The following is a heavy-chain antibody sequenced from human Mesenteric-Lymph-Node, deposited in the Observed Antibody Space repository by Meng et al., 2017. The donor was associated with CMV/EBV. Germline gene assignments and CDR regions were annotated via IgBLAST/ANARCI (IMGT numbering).Heavy chain of an antibody. CDR1: GGSISSYY. CDR3: ARLNMARFDY. Sequence: LTCTVSGGSISSYYWSWIRQPPGKGLEWIGYIYHTGSTNYNPSLKSRVSISVDTSKNQFSLKLSSVTAADTAVYYCARLNMARFDYWGQGTLVTVSS. D-gene: IGHD4/OR15-4a*01. V-gene: IGHV4-59*01. J-gene: IGHJ4*02. CDR2: IYHTGST.